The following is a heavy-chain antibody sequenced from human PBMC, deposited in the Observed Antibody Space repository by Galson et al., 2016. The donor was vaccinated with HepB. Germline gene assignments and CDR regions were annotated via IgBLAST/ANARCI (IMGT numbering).Heavy chain of an antibody. Sequence: SLRLSCAASGFTFSYFGINWVRQAPGKGLEWIVGIQYDGSKEYYADSVKGRFTVSRDNSKNVVYLQMNSLRAEDTAVYFCARDFLPHPPFDFWGQGTLVTVSS. J-gene: IGHJ4*02. CDR1: GFTFSYFG. V-gene: IGHV3-33*05. CDR3: ARDFLPHPPFDF. CDR2: IQYDGSKE.